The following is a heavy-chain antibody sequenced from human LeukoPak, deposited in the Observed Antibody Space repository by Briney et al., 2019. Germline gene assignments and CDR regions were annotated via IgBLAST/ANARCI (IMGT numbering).Heavy chain of an antibody. Sequence: GEALKISCKGSGYSFANYWNGWVRQRPGKGLEWRGIIYLCDFCIIYSPSFQGQVTISADKSISTVYLQCSSLKASDTDMYYCERTSGTENTFDSWGRGNLVTVSS. V-gene: IGHV5-51*01. CDR3: ERTSGTENTFDS. J-gene: IGHJ4*02. CDR2: IYLCDFCI. D-gene: IGHD1-26*01. CDR1: GYSFANYW.